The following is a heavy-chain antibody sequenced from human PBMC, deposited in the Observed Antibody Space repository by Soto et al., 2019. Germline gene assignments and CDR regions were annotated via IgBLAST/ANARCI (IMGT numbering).Heavy chain of an antibody. J-gene: IGHJ2*01. CDR2: IYYSRST. V-gene: IGHV4-39*01. CDR3: ARHKGYCSSTSCHPYNCFDL. D-gene: IGHD2-2*01. Sequence: PSETLSLTCLAYGGSISSIRYYWGWIRQPPGMGLESIGRIYYSRSTYYNHYLKSRVTISVDTSKKQFSLNQSSVEAADTAVYCCARHKGYCSSTSCHPYNCFDLGASRPLVTVS. CDR1: GGSISSIRYY.